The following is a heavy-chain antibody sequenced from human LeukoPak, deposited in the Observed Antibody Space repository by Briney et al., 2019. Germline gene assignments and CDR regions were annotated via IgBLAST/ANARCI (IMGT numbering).Heavy chain of an antibody. Sequence: SETLSLTCAVSGGPISSGGYSWSWIRQPPGKGLEWIGYIYHSGSTYYNPSLKSRVTISVDRSKNQFSLKLSSVTAADTAVYYCARGRRYGDFDYWGQGTLVTVSS. V-gene: IGHV4-30-2*01. J-gene: IGHJ4*02. CDR2: IYHSGST. D-gene: IGHD4-17*01. CDR3: ARGRRYGDFDY. CDR1: GGPISSGGYS.